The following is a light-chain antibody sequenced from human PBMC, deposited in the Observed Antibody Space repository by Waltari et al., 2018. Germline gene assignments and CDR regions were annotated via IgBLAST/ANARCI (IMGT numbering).Light chain of an antibody. Sequence: DIVMTQSPDSLAVSLGERATINCKSSQSVLYSSNNNNYLAWYQQKPGQSPKLLIYWASTRESGVPDRFSGNGSGTDFTLTISSLQAEDVAIYYCLQYYSTPPGTFGQGTKVEIK. V-gene: IGKV4-1*01. J-gene: IGKJ1*01. CDR3: LQYYSTPPGT. CDR1: QSVLYSSNNNNY. CDR2: WAS.